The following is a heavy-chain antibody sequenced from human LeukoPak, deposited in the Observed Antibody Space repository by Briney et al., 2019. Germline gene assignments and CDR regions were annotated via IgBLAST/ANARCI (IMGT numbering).Heavy chain of an antibody. CDR2: IYNSGST. J-gene: IGHJ4*02. V-gene: IGHV4-59*08. CDR3: ARHSSGDYTHY. D-gene: IGHD4-17*01. Sequence: SETLSLTCTVSGGSISSYYWSWIRQPPGKGLEWIGYIYNSGSTNYNPSLKSRVTISVDTSKNQFSLKLSSVTAADTAVYYCARHSSGDYTHYWGQGTLVTVSS. CDR1: GGSISSYY.